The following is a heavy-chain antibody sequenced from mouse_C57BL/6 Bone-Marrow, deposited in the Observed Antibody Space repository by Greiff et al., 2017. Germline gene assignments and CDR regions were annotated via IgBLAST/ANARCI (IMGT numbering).Heavy chain of an antibody. Sequence: EVMLVESGEGLVKPGGSLKLSCAASGFTFSSYAMSWVRQTPEKRLEWVAYISSGGDYIYYADTVKGRFTISRDNARNTLYLQMSSLKSEDTAMYYCTRDRMYPYYFDYWGQGTTLTVSS. CDR1: GFTFSSYA. CDR3: TRDRMYPYYFDY. V-gene: IGHV5-9-1*02. CDR2: ISSGGDYI. J-gene: IGHJ2*01. D-gene: IGHD5-1*01.